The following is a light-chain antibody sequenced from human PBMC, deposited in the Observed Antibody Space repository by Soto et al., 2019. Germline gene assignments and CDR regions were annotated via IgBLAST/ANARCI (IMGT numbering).Light chain of an antibody. CDR3: SSYTSSSTYV. V-gene: IGLV2-18*03. CDR1: SSDVGSYNR. CDR2: EVS. Sequence: QSVLTQPPSVSGSPGQSVTISCTGTSSDVGSYNRVSWYQQPPGTAPKLMISEVSNRPSGVPDRFSGSKSGNTASLTTSGLQAEDEADYYCSSYTSSSTYVFGTGTKVTVL. J-gene: IGLJ1*01.